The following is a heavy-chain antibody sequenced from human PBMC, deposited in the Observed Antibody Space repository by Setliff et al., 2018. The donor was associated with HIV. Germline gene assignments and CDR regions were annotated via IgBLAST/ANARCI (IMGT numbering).Heavy chain of an antibody. Sequence: GGSLRLSCTTSGFRFSDYGMSWVRQAPGKGLEWVSYMTASGSKIYYADSVKGRFTISRDNAKNSLYLQMNSLRADDTAIYYCARDDPAGGIDYWGQGTLVTVSS. J-gene: IGHJ4*02. CDR3: ARDDPAGGIDY. CDR1: GFRFSDYG. CDR2: MTASGSKI. D-gene: IGHD1-26*01. V-gene: IGHV3-48*03.